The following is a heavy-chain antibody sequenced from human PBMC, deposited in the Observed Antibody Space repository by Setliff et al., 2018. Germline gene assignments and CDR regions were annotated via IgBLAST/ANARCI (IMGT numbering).Heavy chain of an antibody. Sequence: SGPTLVNPTQTLTLTCSFSGSSLRSRGMAVGWIRQPPGKALEWLALIYWDGVERYSPAPKNRVTITQDTSKNQVVLTMTNMDPVDTATYYCAHRGGYGAGSLFYFDVWGQGTLVTVPQ. CDR1: GSSLRSRGMA. CDR2: IYWDGVE. CDR3: AHRGGYGAGSLFYFDV. J-gene: IGHJ4*02. V-gene: IGHV2-5*02. D-gene: IGHD3-10*01.